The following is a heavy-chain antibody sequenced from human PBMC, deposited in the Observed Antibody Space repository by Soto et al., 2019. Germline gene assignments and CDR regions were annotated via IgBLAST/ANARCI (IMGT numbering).Heavy chain of an antibody. J-gene: IGHJ5*02. D-gene: IGHD2-15*01. CDR3: AKGSPVVAAVDWFDP. CDR2: FSGSGGST. Sequence: EVQLLESGGGLVQPGGSLRLSCAASGFTFADYAMTWVRQAPGKGLEWVSAFSGSGGSTYYADSVKGRFTISRDNSKNTLYLQMNSLRAEDTAVYYCAKGSPVVAAVDWFDPWGQGTLVTVSS. CDR1: GFTFADYA. V-gene: IGHV3-23*01.